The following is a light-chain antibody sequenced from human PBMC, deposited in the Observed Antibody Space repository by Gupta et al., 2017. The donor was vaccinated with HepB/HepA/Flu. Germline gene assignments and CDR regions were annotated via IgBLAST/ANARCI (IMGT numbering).Light chain of an antibody. CDR2: YDD. CDR3: AVWDDSLNGYV. CDR1: SSNIGNNA. J-gene: IGLJ1*01. V-gene: IGLV1-36*01. Sequence: QSVLTQPPSVSEAPRQRVTISCSGSSSNIGNNAVNWYQQLPGKAPKLLIYYDDVLPSGVSDRFSGSKSGTSASLAISGLQSEDEADYYCAVWDDSLNGYVFGTGTKVTVL.